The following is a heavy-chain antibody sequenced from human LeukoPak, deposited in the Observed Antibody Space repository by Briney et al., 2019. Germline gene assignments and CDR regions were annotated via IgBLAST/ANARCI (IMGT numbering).Heavy chain of an antibody. CDR1: GGTFSSYA. J-gene: IGHJ3*02. D-gene: IGHD3-22*01. V-gene: IGHV1-69*04. CDR3: ARSDVDYYDSSGYAFDI. Sequence: SVKVSRKASGGTFSSYAISWVRQAPGQGLEWMGRIIPILGIANYAQKFQGRVTITADKSTSTAYMELSSLRSEDTAVYYCARSDVDYYDSSGYAFDIWGQGTMVTVSS. CDR2: IIPILGIA.